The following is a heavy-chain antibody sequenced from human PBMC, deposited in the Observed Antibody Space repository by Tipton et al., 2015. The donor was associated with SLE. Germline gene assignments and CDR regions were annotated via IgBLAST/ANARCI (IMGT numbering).Heavy chain of an antibody. V-gene: IGHV4-38-2*02. Sequence: LRLSCTVSGYFISSGFFWGWIRQSPEKGLEWLATMYHSGETYYNPSLSSRLTISRDTSKNTLYLQMNSLRAEDTAVYYCARDLGSFYGMDVWGQGTTVTVSS. CDR1: GYFISSGFF. J-gene: IGHJ6*02. D-gene: IGHD2-15*01. CDR3: ARDLGSFYGMDV. CDR2: MYHSGET.